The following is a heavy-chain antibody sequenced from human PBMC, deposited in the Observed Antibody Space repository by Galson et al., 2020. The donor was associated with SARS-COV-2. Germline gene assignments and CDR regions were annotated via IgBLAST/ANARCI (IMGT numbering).Heavy chain of an antibody. CDR2: INHVGNT. CDR3: ARKGTGVEGGFDS. J-gene: IGHJ4*02. CDR1: GGSFIGYY. Sequence: ETSETLSLTCAVYGGSFIGYYWTWIRQSPEKGLEWIGEINHVGNTNYNPSLKSRFSILVDTSQNQFSVRMTSVTAADTAVYYCARKGTGVEGGFDSWGQGTLVTVSS. D-gene: IGHD3-3*01. V-gene: IGHV4-34*01.